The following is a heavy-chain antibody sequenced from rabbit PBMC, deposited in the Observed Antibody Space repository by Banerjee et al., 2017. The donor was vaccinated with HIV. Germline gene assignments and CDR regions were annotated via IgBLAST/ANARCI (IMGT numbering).Heavy chain of an antibody. J-gene: IGHJ6*01. Sequence: QEQLVESGGGLVQPEGSLTLTCTASGFSFSSNHYMCWVRQAPGKGLEWIACINVGTTSHTAYASWAKGRFTISKTSSTTVTLQMTSLTAADTATYFCARSDFYAAYGYSNLWGPGTLVTVS. CDR1: GFSFSSNHY. CDR2: INVGTTSHT. V-gene: IGHV1S45*01. D-gene: IGHD6-1*01. CDR3: ARSDFYAAYGYSNL.